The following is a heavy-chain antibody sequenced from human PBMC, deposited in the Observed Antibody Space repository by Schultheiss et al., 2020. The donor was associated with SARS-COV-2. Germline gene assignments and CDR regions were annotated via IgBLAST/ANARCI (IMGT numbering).Heavy chain of an antibody. CDR3: ARERYNWNYAFDY. CDR2: ISSSSSYI. CDR1: GFTFSSYS. V-gene: IGHV3-21*01. J-gene: IGHJ4*02. Sequence: GGSLRLSCAASGFTFSSYSMNWVRQAPGKGLEWVSSISSSSSYIYYADSVKGRFTISRDNAKNSLYLQMNSLRAEDTAVYYCARERYNWNYAFDYWGQGTLVTVSS. D-gene: IGHD1-7*01.